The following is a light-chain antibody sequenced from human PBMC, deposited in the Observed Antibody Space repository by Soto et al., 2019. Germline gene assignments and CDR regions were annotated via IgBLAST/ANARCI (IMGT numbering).Light chain of an antibody. CDR1: GSVIGAYNT. CDR3: SEYTWSNTYE. Sequence: QSAPTQPASLSFSPGQTITISCSGTGSVIGAYNTVAGYQQHPPRVTKRMIYESTKRPTGISNRFYSSKSGNTGSLTIPTLPAEDEGVYHRSEYTWSNTYEVGPGTTATVL. CDR2: EST. J-gene: IGLJ1*01. V-gene: IGLV2-14*01.